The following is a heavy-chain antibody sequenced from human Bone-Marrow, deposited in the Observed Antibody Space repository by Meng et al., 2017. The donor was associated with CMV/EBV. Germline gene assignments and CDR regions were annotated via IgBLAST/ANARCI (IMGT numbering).Heavy chain of an antibody. Sequence: ASVKVSCKASGDTFSRYAISWVRQAPGQGLEWMGWINPNSGGTNYAQKFQGRVTMTRDTSISTAYMELSRLRSDDTAVYYCATAPVRMVYRAFDPWGQGDRVNVSS. J-gene: IGHJ5*02. D-gene: IGHD2-8*01. CDR3: ATAPVRMVYRAFDP. CDR1: GDTFSRYA. CDR2: INPNSGGT. V-gene: IGHV1-2*02.